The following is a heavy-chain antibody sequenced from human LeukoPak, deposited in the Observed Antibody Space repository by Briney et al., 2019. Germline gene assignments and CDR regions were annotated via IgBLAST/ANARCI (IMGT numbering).Heavy chain of an antibody. CDR2: INSGGTT. Sequence: GESLKFSCAASGSNVTYNYMTWVRQAPGKGLEWVSLINSGGTTYYADSLKGRFTISRHNPNNTLFLQMNSVRPEDTAVYYWARTSYYSHIDVWGQGTTVTVSS. J-gene: IGHJ6*02. CDR1: GSNVTYNY. CDR3: ARTSYYSHIDV. V-gene: IGHV3-53*04.